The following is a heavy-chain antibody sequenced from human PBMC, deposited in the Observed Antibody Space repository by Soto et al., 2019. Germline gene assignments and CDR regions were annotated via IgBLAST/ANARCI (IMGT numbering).Heavy chain of an antibody. CDR3: ARALGCGGDAVMDF. CDR1: GYRFTVYR. Sequence: ASVNVSRKAAGYRFTVYRINWLRHDHGQGLEWMGWISPDNGNTNYAQKLQGRVTMTTDTSTSKAYMELRSLRSDDTAVYYCARALGCGGDAVMDFWRNRSTVTVSS. CDR2: ISPDNGNT. V-gene: IGHV1-18*01. D-gene: IGHD2-21*02. J-gene: IGHJ6*04.